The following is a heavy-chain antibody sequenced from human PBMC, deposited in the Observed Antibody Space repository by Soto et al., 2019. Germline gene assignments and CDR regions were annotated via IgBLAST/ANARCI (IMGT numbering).Heavy chain of an antibody. D-gene: IGHD6-13*01. V-gene: IGHV2-5*02. CDR1: GFSLSTSGVG. CDR3: AHRAAGTEEPYYYYYMDD. CDR2: IYWDDDK. J-gene: IGHJ6*03. Sequence: QITLKESGPTLVKPTQTLTLTCTFSGFSLSTSGVGVGWIRQPPGKALEWLALIYWDDDKRYSPSLKSRLTITKDTSKNQVVLTMTNMDPVDTATYYCAHRAAGTEEPYYYYYMDDWGKGTTVTVSS.